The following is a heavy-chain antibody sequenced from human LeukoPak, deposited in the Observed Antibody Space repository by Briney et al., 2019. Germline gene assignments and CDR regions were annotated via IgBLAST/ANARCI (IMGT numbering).Heavy chain of an antibody. J-gene: IGHJ4*02. Sequence: PGGSLRLSCAASGFTFSSYTMHWVRQAPGKGLEWVAVISYDGSNKYYADSVKGRFTISRDNSKNTLYLQMNSLRAEDTAVYYCARGGWDSSVYWGQGTLVTVSS. CDR3: ARGGWDSSVY. V-gene: IGHV3-30-3*01. CDR1: GFTFSSYT. CDR2: ISYDGSNK. D-gene: IGHD6-6*01.